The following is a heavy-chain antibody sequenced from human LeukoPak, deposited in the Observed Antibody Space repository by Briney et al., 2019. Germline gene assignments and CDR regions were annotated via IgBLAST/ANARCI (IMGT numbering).Heavy chain of an antibody. CDR3: ARTQWLVDYYYYYYMDV. V-gene: IGHV1-69*05. J-gene: IGHJ6*03. CDR2: IIPISGTA. CDR1: GGTFGNCA. Sequence: SVKVSCKASGGTFGNCAISWVRQAPGQGLEWMGAIIPISGTANYAQKFQGRITITTDESTSTAYMELSSLGSEDTAVYYCARTQWLVDYYYYYYMDVWGKGTTVTVSS. D-gene: IGHD6-19*01.